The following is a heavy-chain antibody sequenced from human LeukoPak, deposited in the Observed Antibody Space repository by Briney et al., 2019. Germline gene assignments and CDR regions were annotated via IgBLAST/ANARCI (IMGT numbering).Heavy chain of an antibody. Sequence: GASVKVSCKASGYTFTSYGISWVRQAPGQGLEWMGWINTNTGNPTYAQGFTGRFVFSLDTSVSTAYLQISSLKAEDTAVYYCARDGAAMVRYYGMDVWGQGTTVTVSS. CDR1: GYTFTSYG. V-gene: IGHV7-4-1*02. D-gene: IGHD3-10*01. CDR3: ARDGAAMVRYYGMDV. CDR2: INTNTGNP. J-gene: IGHJ6*02.